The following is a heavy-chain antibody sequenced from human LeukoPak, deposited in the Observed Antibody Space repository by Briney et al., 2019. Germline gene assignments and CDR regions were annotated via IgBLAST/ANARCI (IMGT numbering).Heavy chain of an antibody. D-gene: IGHD3-22*01. J-gene: IGHJ4*02. CDR2: INTDGSEK. Sequence: GGSLRLTCAASGFTFSSYTMSWVRQAPGKGLEWVAHINTDGSEKYYVDSVKGRFTISRDNAKNSLYLQLNSLRAEDTAVYFCARDLGTYYPRHFDSWGQGTLVTVSS. V-gene: IGHV3-7*04. CDR1: GFTFSSYT. CDR3: ARDLGTYYPRHFDS.